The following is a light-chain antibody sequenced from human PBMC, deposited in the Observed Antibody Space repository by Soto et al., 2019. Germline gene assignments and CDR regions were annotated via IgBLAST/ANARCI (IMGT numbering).Light chain of an antibody. CDR2: GAS. Sequence: ETVMTQSPATLSVSPGERATLSCRASESVSSNLAWYQQQPGQAPRLLVYGASTRATGIPGRFSGSGSGTEFTLTISSLQSEDFAVYCCQQYYKLPWTFGQGTKVDIK. V-gene: IGKV3-15*01. J-gene: IGKJ1*01. CDR3: QQYYKLPWT. CDR1: ESVSSN.